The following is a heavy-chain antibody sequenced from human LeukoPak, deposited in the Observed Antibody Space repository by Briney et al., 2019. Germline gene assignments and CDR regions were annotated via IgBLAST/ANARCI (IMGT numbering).Heavy chain of an antibody. CDR3: AKDRGGTGDFDY. CDR1: GYTFTSYA. Sequence: GESLKISCKGSGYTFTSYAMHWVRQAPGQRLEWMGWINAGNGNTKYSQKFQGRVSIARDTSANTAYMELSSLRSEDTAIYYCAKDRGGTGDFDYWGQGTLVTVSS. CDR2: INAGNGNT. D-gene: IGHD1-1*01. J-gene: IGHJ4*02. V-gene: IGHV1-3*01.